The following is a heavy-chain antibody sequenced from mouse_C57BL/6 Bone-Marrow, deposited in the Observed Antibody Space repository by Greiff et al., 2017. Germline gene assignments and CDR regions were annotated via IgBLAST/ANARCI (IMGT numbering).Heavy chain of an antibody. V-gene: IGHV5-9*01. CDR1: GFTFSSYT. CDR2: ISGGGGNT. D-gene: IGHD1-1*01. Sequence: EVKLEESGGGLVKPGGSLKLSCAASGFTFSSYTMSWVRQTPEKRLEWVATISGGGGNTYYPDSVKGRFTISRDHANNTLYLQRSSLRSEHTTLDYCARGGMYYYGSFDDWGQGTTLTVFS. CDR3: ARGGMYYYGSFDD. J-gene: IGHJ2*01.